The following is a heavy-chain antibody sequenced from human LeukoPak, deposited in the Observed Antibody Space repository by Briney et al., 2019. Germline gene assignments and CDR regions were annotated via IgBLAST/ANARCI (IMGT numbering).Heavy chain of an antibody. CDR1: GFTFSSYA. CDR2: ISGGGGNT. Sequence: PGGSLRLSCAASGFTFSSYAMSWVRQAPGKGLEWVSSISGGGGNTYYAGSVKGRFTISRDISKNTLYLQMNSLTAEDTAVYYCATLHLNTCAWGQGTLVTVSS. V-gene: IGHV3-23*01. J-gene: IGHJ4*02. D-gene: IGHD5-24*01. CDR3: ATLHLNTCA.